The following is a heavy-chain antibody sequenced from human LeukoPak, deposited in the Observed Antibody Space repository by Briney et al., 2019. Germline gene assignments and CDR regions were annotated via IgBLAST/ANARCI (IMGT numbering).Heavy chain of an antibody. D-gene: IGHD1-1*01. V-gene: IGHV1-24*01. CDR2: FDPEDGET. CDR1: GYTLTELS. Sequence: ASVKVSCKVSGYTLTELSMHWVRQAPGKGLEWMGGFDPEDGETIYAQKFQGRVTMTEDTSTDTAYMELSSLRSEDTAVYYCATLPRYASGGWFDPWGQGTLVTVSS. CDR3: ATLPRYASGGWFDP. J-gene: IGHJ5*02.